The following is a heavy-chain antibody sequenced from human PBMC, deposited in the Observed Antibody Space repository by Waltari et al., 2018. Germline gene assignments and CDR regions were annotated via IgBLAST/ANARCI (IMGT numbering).Heavy chain of an antibody. Sequence: EVQLLESGGGLVQPGGSLRLSCAASGFTFSSYAMSWVRQAPGKGLEWVSVIYSGGSTYYSDAVKGRFTISRDNSKNTLYLQMNSLRAEDTAVYYCAKWGPLIRYFDWLPSYDYWGQGTLVTVSS. CDR1: GFTFSSYA. CDR3: AKWGPLIRYFDWLPSYDY. CDR2: IYSGGST. V-gene: IGHV3-23*03. D-gene: IGHD3-9*01. J-gene: IGHJ4*02.